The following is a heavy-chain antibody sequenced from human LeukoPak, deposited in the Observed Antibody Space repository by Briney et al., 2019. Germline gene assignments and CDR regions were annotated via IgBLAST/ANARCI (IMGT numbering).Heavy chain of an antibody. Sequence: SETLSLTCTVSGGSISSSSYYWSWIRQPPGKGLEWIGYIYYSGSTSYNPSLKSRVTISVDTSKNQFSLKLSSVTAADTAVYYCARGYCSSTSCPNFDYWGQGTLVTVSS. V-gene: IGHV4-61*01. D-gene: IGHD2-2*01. J-gene: IGHJ4*02. CDR1: GGSISSSSYY. CDR3: ARGYCSSTSCPNFDY. CDR2: IYYSGST.